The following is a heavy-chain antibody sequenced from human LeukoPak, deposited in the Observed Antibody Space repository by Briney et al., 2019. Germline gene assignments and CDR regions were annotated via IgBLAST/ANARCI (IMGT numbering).Heavy chain of an antibody. V-gene: IGHV3-7*01. CDR2: IKQDGSEK. Sequence: GGSLRLSCAASGFTFSSYWMSWVRQAPGKGLEWVANIKQDGSEKYYVDSVKGRFTTSRDNAKNSLYLQMNSLRAEDTAVYYCARGSIAALPDYYYMDVWGKGTTVTVSS. CDR3: ARGSIAALPDYYYMDV. D-gene: IGHD6-6*01. CDR1: GFTFSSYW. J-gene: IGHJ6*03.